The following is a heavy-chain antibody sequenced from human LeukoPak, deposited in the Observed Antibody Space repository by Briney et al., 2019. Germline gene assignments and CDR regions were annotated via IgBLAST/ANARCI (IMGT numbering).Heavy chain of an antibody. D-gene: IGHD1-1*01. Sequence: PGRSLRLSCAASGFTFDDYAMHWVRQAPGKGLEWVSAISGSGGSTYYADSVKGRFTISRDNSKNTLYLQMNSLRAEDTAVYYCAKDAQTTGTIYFDYWGQGTLVTVSS. CDR3: AKDAQTTGTIYFDY. CDR1: GFTFDDYA. CDR2: ISGSGGST. V-gene: IGHV3-23*01. J-gene: IGHJ4*02.